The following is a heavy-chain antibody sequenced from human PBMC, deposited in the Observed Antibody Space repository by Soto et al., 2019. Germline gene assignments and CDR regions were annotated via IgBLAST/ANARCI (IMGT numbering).Heavy chain of an antibody. CDR2: ISGSDDST. V-gene: IGHV3-23*01. J-gene: IGHJ4*02. CDR3: AKRSSASTFDY. D-gene: IGHD6-6*01. Sequence: EVQLLESGGGMVQLGESLRLSCAASGFTFSSYAMSWVRQAPGKGLEWVSVISGSDDSTYYADSVKSRFTISRDNSKNSLYLLMNSLIAEDTAVYYCAKRSSASTFDYWGQGTLVTVSS. CDR1: GFTFSSYA.